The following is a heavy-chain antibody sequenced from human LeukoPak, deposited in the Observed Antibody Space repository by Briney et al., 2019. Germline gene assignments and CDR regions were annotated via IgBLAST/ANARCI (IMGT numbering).Heavy chain of an antibody. J-gene: IGHJ3*02. CDR3: ASPSGIRSGGDWKGAFDI. CDR1: GGTFSSYG. V-gene: IGHV1-69*06. CDR2: IIPIFGTP. Sequence: GASVKVSCKASGGTFSSYGINWVRQAPGQGLEWMGGIIPIFGTPNYAQKFQGRVTITADKSTSTVYMELSSLRSEDTAVYYCASPSGIRSGGDWKGAFDIWGQGTMVTVSS. D-gene: IGHD2-21*02.